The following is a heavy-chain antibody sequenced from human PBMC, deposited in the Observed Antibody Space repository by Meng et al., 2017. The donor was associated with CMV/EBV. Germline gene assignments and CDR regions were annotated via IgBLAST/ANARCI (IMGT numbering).Heavy chain of an antibody. Sequence: QQQLQESGPGLVKPSETPSLTCTVSGGSISSSSYYWGWIRQPPGKGLEWIGSIYYSGSTYYNPSLKSRVTISVDTSKNQFSLKLSSVTAADTAVYYCARDSAVAGVVDYWGQGTLVTVSS. CDR1: GGSISSSSYY. CDR3: ARDSAVAGVVDY. CDR2: IYYSGST. J-gene: IGHJ4*02. V-gene: IGHV4-39*07. D-gene: IGHD6-19*01.